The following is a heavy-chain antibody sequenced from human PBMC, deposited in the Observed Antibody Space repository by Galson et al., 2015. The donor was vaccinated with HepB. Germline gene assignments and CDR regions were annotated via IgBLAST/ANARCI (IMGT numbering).Heavy chain of an antibody. CDR3: ARGGIAAAGTDYYYGMDV. CDR1: GYTFTSYY. CDR2: INPSGGST. Sequence: SVKVSCKASGYTFTSYYMHWVRQAPGQGLEWMGIINPSGGSTSYAQKFQGRVTMTRDTSTSTVYMELSSLRSEDTAVYYCARGGIAAAGTDYYYGMDVWGQGTTVTVSS. V-gene: IGHV1-46*01. D-gene: IGHD6-13*01. J-gene: IGHJ6*02.